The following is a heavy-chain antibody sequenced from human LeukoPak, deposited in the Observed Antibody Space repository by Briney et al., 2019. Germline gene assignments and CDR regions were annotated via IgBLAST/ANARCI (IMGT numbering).Heavy chain of an antibody. J-gene: IGHJ4*02. V-gene: IGHV3-23*01. CDR3: AKDYTSRSGWYPFDY. CDR2: ISGSGGST. CDR1: GFTFSSYA. D-gene: IGHD6-19*01. Sequence: RGSLRLSCEASGFTFSSYAMSWVRQAPGKGLEWVSAISGSGGSTYYADSVKGRFTISRDNSKNTLYLQMNSLRAEDTAVYYCAKDYTSRSGWYPFDYWGQGTLVTVSS.